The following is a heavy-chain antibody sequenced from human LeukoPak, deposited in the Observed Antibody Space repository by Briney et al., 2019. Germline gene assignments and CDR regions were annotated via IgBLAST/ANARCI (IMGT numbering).Heavy chain of an antibody. CDR1: GGSFSGYY. CDR3: ARGRRFTYSNSWYNY. V-gene: IGHV4-34*01. J-gene: IGHJ4*02. Sequence: PSETLSLTCAVYGGSFSGYYWSWIRQPPGKGLEWIGEINHSGSTNYNPSLKSRVTISVDTSKNQFSLKLSSVTAADTAVYYCARGRRFTYSNSWYNYWGQGTLVTVSS. CDR2: INHSGST. D-gene: IGHD6-13*01.